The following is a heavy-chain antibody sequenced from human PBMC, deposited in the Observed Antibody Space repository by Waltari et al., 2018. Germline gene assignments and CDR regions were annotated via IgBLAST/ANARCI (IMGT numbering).Heavy chain of an antibody. CDR1: GGSISSHY. CDR2: IYYSGST. Sequence: QVQLQESGPGLVKPSETLSLTCTVSGGSISSHYWSWIRQPPGKGLEWIGYIYYSGSTNYNPSLNSRVTISVDTSKNQFSPKLSSVTAADTAVYYCARNGITGTPFDYWGQGTLVTVSS. CDR3: ARNGITGTPFDY. V-gene: IGHV4-59*11. J-gene: IGHJ4*02. D-gene: IGHD1-7*01.